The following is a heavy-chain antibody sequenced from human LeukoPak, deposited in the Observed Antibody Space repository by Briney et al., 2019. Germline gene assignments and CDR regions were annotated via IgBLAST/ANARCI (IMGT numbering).Heavy chain of an antibody. CDR1: GFTFSSYD. CDR2: IWYDGGNK. J-gene: IGHJ6*02. D-gene: IGHD4-17*01. Sequence: AGGSLRLSCAASGFTFSSYDMRWVRQAPGKGLEWVAYIWYDGGNKYYADSVKGRFTISRDNAKNTLYLQMNSLRAEDTAVYYCARANDYGDYYYGMDVWGQGTTVTVSS. CDR3: ARANDYGDYYYGMDV. V-gene: IGHV3-33*01.